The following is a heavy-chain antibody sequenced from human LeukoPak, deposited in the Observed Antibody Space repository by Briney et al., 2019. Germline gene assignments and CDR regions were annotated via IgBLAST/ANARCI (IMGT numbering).Heavy chain of an antibody. CDR1: GGSLSGYY. V-gene: IGHV4-34*01. J-gene: IGHJ4*02. D-gene: IGHD3-22*01. CDR3: ARGMYVGSSGY. Sequence: PSETLSHTCAVSGGSLSGYYWCWIRHPPGKGLEWIGEINLSGSTNYKPSLKSRVTISVDTAKNQFSLKLSSVTAADAAVYYCARGMYVGSSGYWGQGTLVTVSS. CDR2: INLSGST.